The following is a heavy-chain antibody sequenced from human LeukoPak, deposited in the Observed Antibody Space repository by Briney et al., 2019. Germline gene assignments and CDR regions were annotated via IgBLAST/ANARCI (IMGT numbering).Heavy chain of an antibody. CDR3: ARDRGVGATRWFDP. CDR1: GGSISSGDYY. V-gene: IGHV4-30-4*08. D-gene: IGHD1-26*01. J-gene: IGHJ5*02. Sequence: SETLSLTCTVSGGSISSGDYYWSWIRRPPGKGLEWIGYIYYSGSTYYNPSLKSRVTISVDTSKNQFSLKLSSVTAADTAVYYCARDRGVGATRWFDPWGQGTLVTVSS. CDR2: IYYSGST.